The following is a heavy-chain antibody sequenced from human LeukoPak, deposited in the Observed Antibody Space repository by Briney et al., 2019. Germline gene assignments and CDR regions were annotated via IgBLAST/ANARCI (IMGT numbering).Heavy chain of an antibody. CDR2: INWNGGST. V-gene: IGHV3-20*04. CDR1: GFTFDDYG. CDR3: ARVPGDYGDYSGYYYYYMDV. J-gene: IGHJ6*03. D-gene: IGHD4-17*01. Sequence: PGGSLRLSCAASGFTFDDYGMSWVRQAPGKGLEWVSGINWNGGSTGYADSVKGRFTISRDNAKNSLYLQMNSLRAEDTALYYCARVPGDYGDYSGYYYYYMDVWGKGTTVTVSS.